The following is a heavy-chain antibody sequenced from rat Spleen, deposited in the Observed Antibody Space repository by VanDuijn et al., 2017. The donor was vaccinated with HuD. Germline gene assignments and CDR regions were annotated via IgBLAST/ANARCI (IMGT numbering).Heavy chain of an antibody. V-gene: IGHV2-1*01. J-gene: IGHJ2*01. CDR2: IWGDGST. Sequence: QVQLKESGPGLVQPSQTLSLTCTVSGFSLISYSVHWVRQPPGKGLEWMGGIWGDGSTDYNSALKSRLSISRDTSKSQVFLKMNSLQTEDTAIYFCVRERVPGFAFYFDYWGQGVMVTVSS. D-gene: IGHD1-4*01. CDR1: GFSLISYS. CDR3: VRERVPGFAFYFDY.